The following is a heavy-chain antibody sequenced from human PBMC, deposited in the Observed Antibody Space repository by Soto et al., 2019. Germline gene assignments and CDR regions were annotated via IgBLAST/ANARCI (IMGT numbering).Heavy chain of an antibody. V-gene: IGHV3-15*01. CDR2: IKSKTDGGTT. CDR1: GVTLSNAW. D-gene: IGHD2-2*01. J-gene: IGHJ6*02. Sequence: GXLRLSWVGSGVTLSNAWMSWVLQAPGKGLEWVGRIKSKTDGGTTDYAAPVKGRFTISRDDSKNTLYLQMNSLKTEETAVYYCTTDPSPMVVVPAAPPYYYYGMDVWGQGTKVTVSS. CDR3: TTDPSPMVVVPAAPPYYYYGMDV.